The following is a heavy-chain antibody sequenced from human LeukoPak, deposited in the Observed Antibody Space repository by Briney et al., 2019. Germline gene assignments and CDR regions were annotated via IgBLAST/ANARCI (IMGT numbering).Heavy chain of an antibody. V-gene: IGHV3-21*04. Sequence: PGGSLRLSCADSGLIFSYYSMNWVRQAPGKGLEWVSSISGSSSYIYYADSVKGRFTISRDNTRNSLYLQMNSLRAEDTAVYYCAKVPGRPLPFYYYDLYYFDYWGQGTLVTVSS. J-gene: IGHJ4*02. D-gene: IGHD3-22*01. CDR1: GLIFSYYS. CDR3: AKVPGRPLPFYYYDLYYFDY. CDR2: ISGSSSYI.